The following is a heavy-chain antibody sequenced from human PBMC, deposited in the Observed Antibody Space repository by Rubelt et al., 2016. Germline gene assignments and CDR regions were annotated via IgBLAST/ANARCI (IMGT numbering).Heavy chain of an antibody. Sequence: EVQLVQSGGGLVQPGGSLRLSCAASGFTFSSYWMSWVRQAPGKGLEWVANIKQDGSERYYVDSVRGRFTISRDNAKNSGYLQMSGRGADDTAVYYCGGQPTAYWGQGSLVTVSS. CDR3: GGQPTAY. D-gene: IGHD3-16*01. CDR2: IKQDGSER. V-gene: IGHV3-7*01. J-gene: IGHJ4*02. CDR1: GFTFSSYW.